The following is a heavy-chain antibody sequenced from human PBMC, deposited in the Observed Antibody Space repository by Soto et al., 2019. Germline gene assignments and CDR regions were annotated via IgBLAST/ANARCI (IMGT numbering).Heavy chain of an antibody. CDR2: IYYSGST. J-gene: IGHJ1*01. V-gene: IGHV4-30-4*01. Sequence: PSETLSLTCTVSGGSISSGDYYWSWIRQPPGKGLEWIGYIYYSGSTYYNPSLKSRVTISVDTSKNQFSLKLSSVTAADTAVYYCARGGAQYSEYFQHWGQGTLVTVSS. CDR3: ARGGAQYSEYFQH. CDR1: GGSISSGDYY. D-gene: IGHD4-4*01.